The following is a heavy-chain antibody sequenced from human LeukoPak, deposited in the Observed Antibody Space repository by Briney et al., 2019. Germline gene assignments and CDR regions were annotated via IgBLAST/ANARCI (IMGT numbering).Heavy chain of an antibody. Sequence: ASVTVSCTASGGTFSSYAISWVRQAPGQGLEWMGGIIPIFGTANYAQRFQGRVTITADESTGTAYVELSSLRSEDTAVYYCARGTAPNGYNVDYWGQGTLVTVSS. D-gene: IGHD5-24*01. J-gene: IGHJ4*02. CDR3: ARGTAPNGYNVDY. CDR2: IIPIFGTA. CDR1: GGTFSSYA. V-gene: IGHV1-69*13.